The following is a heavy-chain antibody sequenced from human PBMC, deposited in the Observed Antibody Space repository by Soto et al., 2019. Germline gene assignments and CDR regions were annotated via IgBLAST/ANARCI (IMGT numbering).Heavy chain of an antibody. CDR3: ATPFYCSGGSCYSIDYYYYYMDV. J-gene: IGHJ6*03. Sequence: PGRSLRLSCAAAGFNCGGYTMSCIRQAQGKGLEWVSSISSGSNPIYYADSVKGRFTISRDNAKNELYLQMNSLRAEDTAVYYCATPFYCSGGSCYSIDYYYYYMDVWGKGTTVTVSS. V-gene: IGHV3-21*01. CDR1: GFNCGGYT. D-gene: IGHD2-15*01. CDR2: ISSGSNPI.